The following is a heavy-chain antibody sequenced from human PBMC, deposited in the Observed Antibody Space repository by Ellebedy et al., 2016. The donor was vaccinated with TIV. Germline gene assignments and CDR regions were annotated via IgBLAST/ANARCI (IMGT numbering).Heavy chain of an antibody. CDR1: GFTFSSYA. CDR3: ARYGYSGYGY. V-gene: IGHV3-23*01. Sequence: GESLKISCAASGFTFSSYAMSWVRQAPGKGLEWVSAISGSGGSPYYADSVKGRLTISRDNSKNTLYLQMNSLRAEDTAVYYCARYGYSGYGYWGQGTLVTVSS. J-gene: IGHJ4*02. CDR2: ISGSGGSP. D-gene: IGHD5-12*01.